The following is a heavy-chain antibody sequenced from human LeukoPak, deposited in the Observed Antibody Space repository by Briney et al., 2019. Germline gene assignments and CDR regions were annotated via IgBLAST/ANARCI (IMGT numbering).Heavy chain of an antibody. CDR2: ISYDGSNK. V-gene: IGHV3-30-3*01. D-gene: IGHD3-10*01. CDR3: ARDYPVPYGSGSYYKWILDP. Sequence: GGSLRLSCAASGFTFSSYAMHWVRQAPGKGLEWVAVISYDGSNKYYADSVKGRFTISRDNSKNTLYLQMNSLRAEDTAVYYCARDYPVPYGSGSYYKWILDPWGQGTLVTVSS. J-gene: IGHJ5*02. CDR1: GFTFSSYA.